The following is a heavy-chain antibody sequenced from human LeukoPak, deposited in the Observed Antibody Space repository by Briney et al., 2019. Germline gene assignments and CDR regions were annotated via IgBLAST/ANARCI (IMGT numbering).Heavy chain of an antibody. V-gene: IGHV4-38-2*01. CDR2: FYHSGST. CDR1: GYSINSGYY. Sequence: SSETLSLTCAVSGYSINSGYYWGWIRQPPGKGLEWIGSFYHSGSTYYNPSLKSRVTIPVDTSRNQFSLKLTSVTAADTAVYYCARLGGGGTNYYFDYWGQGTLVTVSS. D-gene: IGHD2-15*01. CDR3: ARLGGGGTNYYFDY. J-gene: IGHJ4*02.